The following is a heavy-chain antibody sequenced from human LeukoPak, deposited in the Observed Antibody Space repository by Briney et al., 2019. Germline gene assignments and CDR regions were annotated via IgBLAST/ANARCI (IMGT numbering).Heavy chain of an antibody. J-gene: IGHJ4*02. CDR1: GGTFSSYA. CDR2: IIPILGIA. V-gene: IGHV1-69*04. Sequence: SVKVSCKASGGTFSSYAISWVRQAPGQGRAWMGRIIPILGIANYAQKFQGRVPITADKSTSTADMELSSLRSEDTAVYYCAGAPYSSGPDYDYWGQGPLVTVSS. CDR3: AGAPYSSGPDYDY. D-gene: IGHD6-19*01.